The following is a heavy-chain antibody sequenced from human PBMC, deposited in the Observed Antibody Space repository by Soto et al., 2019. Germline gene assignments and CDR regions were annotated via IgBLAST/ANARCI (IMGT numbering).Heavy chain of an antibody. V-gene: IGHV5-10-1*01. J-gene: IGHJ4*02. Sequence: PXDSLTSACKGSGYSFAGYWITWMRQKEGKGLEWMGRIDPSDSQTYYSPSFRGHVTISVTKSITTVFLQWSSLRASDTAMYYCARQIYDSDTGPNFQYYFDSWGQGTPVTVSS. D-gene: IGHD3-22*01. CDR3: ARQIYDSDTGPNFQYYFDS. CDR1: GYSFAGYW. CDR2: IDPSDSQT.